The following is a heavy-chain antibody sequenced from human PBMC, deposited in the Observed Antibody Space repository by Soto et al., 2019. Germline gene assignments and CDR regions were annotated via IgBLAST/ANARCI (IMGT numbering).Heavy chain of an antibody. D-gene: IGHD2-8*02. V-gene: IGHV1-69*09. CDR1: GGTFVRHV. CDR3: ATPACAATWCSPAHSLDH. CDR2: INPLSGIS. Sequence: QVQLVQSGAEVKKPESSVKVSCKTSGGTFVRHVISWVRQAPGQGPEWMGKINPLSGISTYAQKFQDRFTFTANTASSTAYMELSSLRSDDTAVYYCATPACAATWCSPAHSLDHWGQGNLVTVSS. J-gene: IGHJ4*02.